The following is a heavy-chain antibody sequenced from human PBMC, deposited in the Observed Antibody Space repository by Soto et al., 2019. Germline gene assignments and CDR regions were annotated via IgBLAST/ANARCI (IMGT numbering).Heavy chain of an antibody. V-gene: IGHV2-5*01. Sequence: GSGPTLVNPTHTLTLTCTFSGFSLSTSGVGVGWIRQPPGKALEWLALIYWNDDKRYSPSLKSRLTITKDTSKNQVVLTMTNMDPVDTATYYCAHSGGGYDILTGYPDDASYIWGQGTMVTVSS. CDR1: GFSLSTSGVG. CDR2: IYWNDDK. J-gene: IGHJ3*02. D-gene: IGHD3-9*01. CDR3: AHSGGGYDILTGYPDDASYI.